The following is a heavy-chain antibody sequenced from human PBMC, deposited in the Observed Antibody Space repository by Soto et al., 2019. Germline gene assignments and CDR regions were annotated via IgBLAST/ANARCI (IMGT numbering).Heavy chain of an antibody. V-gene: IGHV3-30*03. Sequence: QVQLVESGGGVVQPGRSLRLSCAASGFTFSSYGMHWVRQAPGKGLEWVAVISYDRSNKYYADSVKGRFTISRDNSKNMRYLQMNGLRAEDTAVYDCAPWFGAFDYWGQGTLVTVSS. CDR2: ISYDRSNK. CDR3: APWFGAFDY. CDR1: GFTFSSYG. D-gene: IGHD3-10*01. J-gene: IGHJ4*02.